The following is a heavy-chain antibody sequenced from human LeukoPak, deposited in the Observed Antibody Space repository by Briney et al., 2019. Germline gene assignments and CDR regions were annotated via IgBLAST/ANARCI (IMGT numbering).Heavy chain of an antibody. V-gene: IGHV4-39*01. J-gene: IGHJ4*02. Sequence: SETLSLTCTVSGGSISSGSYYWGWIRQPPGKGLEWIGTIYYSGSTYYNSSLRSRVTISEDTSRNQFSLKLSSVTAADTAVYYCASRWLAKYYFDYWGQGTLVTVSS. CDR1: GGSISSGSYY. CDR3: ASRWLAKYYFDY. CDR2: IYYSGST. D-gene: IGHD6-19*01.